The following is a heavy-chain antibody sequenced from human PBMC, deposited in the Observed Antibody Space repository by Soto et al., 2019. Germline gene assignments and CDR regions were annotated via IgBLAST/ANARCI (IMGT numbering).Heavy chain of an antibody. CDR3: AREGIAVAGTGGWFDP. CDR2: INAGNGNT. Sequence: VKVSCKASGYTFTSYAMHWVRQAPGQRLEWMGWINAGNGNTKYSQKFQGRVTITRDTSASTAYMELSSLRSEDTAVYYCAREGIAVAGTGGWFDPWGQGTLVTVSS. V-gene: IGHV1-3*01. D-gene: IGHD6-19*01. CDR1: GYTFTSYA. J-gene: IGHJ5*02.